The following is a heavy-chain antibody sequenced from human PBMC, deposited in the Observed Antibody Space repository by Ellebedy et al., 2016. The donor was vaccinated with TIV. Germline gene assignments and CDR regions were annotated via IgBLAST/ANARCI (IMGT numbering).Heavy chain of an antibody. V-gene: IGHV3-21*01. CDR2: ISSSSTYK. Sequence: GGSLRLSCAASGFTFSRYTINWVRQAPGKGPEWISAISSSSTYKYYADSVKGRFTISRDNAKNSLYLQMDSLRAEDTAIYYCARDSVEMDYGAPADHWGQGTLVTVSS. D-gene: IGHD4-17*01. CDR1: GFTFSRYT. CDR3: ARDSVEMDYGAPADH. J-gene: IGHJ5*02.